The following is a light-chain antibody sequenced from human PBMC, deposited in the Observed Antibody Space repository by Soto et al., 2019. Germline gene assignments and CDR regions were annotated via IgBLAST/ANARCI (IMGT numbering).Light chain of an antibody. CDR3: HKYGNSSST. CDR2: GAS. CDR1: QSVSSSY. V-gene: IGKV3-20*01. Sequence: EIVLTQSPGTLSLSPGERATLSCRASQSVSSSYLAWYQQKPGQAPRLLIYGASSRATGIPDRFSGSGSGTDLFLPISTREPEDFQVYYCHKYGNSSSTFGQGPKVEIK. J-gene: IGKJ1*01.